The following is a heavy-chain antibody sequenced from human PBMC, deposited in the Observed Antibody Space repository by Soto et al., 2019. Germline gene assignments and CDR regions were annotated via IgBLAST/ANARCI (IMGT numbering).Heavy chain of an antibody. CDR1: GFTFSSYG. Sequence: GGSLRLSCAASGFTFSSYGMHWVRQAPGKGLEWVAVIWYDGSNKYYADSVKGRFTISRDNSKNTLYLQMNSLRAEDTAVYYCARNIPKERGYSYHMGDYWGQGTLVTVSS. V-gene: IGHV3-33*01. D-gene: IGHD5-18*01. J-gene: IGHJ4*02. CDR3: ARNIPKERGYSYHMGDY. CDR2: IWYDGSNK.